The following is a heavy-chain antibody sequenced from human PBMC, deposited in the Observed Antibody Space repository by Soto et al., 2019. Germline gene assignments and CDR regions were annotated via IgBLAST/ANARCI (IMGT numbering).Heavy chain of an antibody. D-gene: IGHD2-2*01. Sequence: PAETLSLTCAVYGGSFSGYYWSWIRQPPGGGREWIGEINHSGITNYNPSLKSRVTISVDTSKNQFSLKLSSVTAADTALYYCAGELGLFVTPGMRDCYNYCGMDVWGQGTPVTVSS. CDR3: AGELGLFVTPGMRDCYNYCGMDV. CDR2: INHSGIT. CDR1: GGSFSGYY. J-gene: IGHJ6*02. V-gene: IGHV4-34*01.